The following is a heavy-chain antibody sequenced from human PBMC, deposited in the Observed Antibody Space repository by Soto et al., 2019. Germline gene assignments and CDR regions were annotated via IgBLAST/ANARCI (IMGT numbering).Heavy chain of an antibody. V-gene: IGHV5-10-1*01. CDR3: ARQIYDSDTGPNFQYYFDS. CDR2: IDPSDSQT. CDR1: GYSFAVYC. Sequence: RGESLKISCKGSGYSFAVYCITWVLQKPWKGLEWMGRIDPSDSQTYYSPSFRGHVTISVTKSITTVFLQWSSLRASDTAMYYCARQIYDSDTGPNFQYYFDSWGQGTPVTVSS. J-gene: IGHJ4*02. D-gene: IGHD3-22*01.